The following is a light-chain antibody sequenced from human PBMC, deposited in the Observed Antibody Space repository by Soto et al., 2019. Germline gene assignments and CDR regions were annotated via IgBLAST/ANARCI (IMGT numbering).Light chain of an antibody. J-gene: IGKJ2*01. CDR3: QQYENVPT. CDR2: DAS. CDR1: QDISTS. V-gene: IGKV1-33*01. Sequence: DIQLTQSPSSLSASIGDSVTITCQASQDISTSLNWYHRRPGKAPKLLITDASTLQTGVPPRCRGSGAGTDFSFTISRLQPEDFGEYYCQQYENVPTFGQGTKVKIK.